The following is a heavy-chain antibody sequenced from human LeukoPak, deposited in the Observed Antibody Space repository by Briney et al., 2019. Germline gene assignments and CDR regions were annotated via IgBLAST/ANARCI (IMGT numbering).Heavy chain of an antibody. D-gene: IGHD3-3*01. CDR1: GYAFTSYG. V-gene: IGHV1-18*01. CDR2: ISAYNGNT. J-gene: IGHJ5*02. Sequence: GASVKVSCKASGYAFTSYGISWVRQAPGQGLEWMGWISAYNGNTNYAQKLQGRVTMTTDTSTSTAYMELRSLRSGDTAVYYCARVGSGLRFLGGDWFDPWGQGTLVTVSS. CDR3: ARVGSGLRFLGGDWFDP.